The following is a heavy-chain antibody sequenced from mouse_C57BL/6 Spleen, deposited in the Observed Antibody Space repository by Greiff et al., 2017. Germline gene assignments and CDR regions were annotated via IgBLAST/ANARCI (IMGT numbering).Heavy chain of an antibody. CDR1: GYSITSGYY. CDR2: ISYDGSN. J-gene: IGHJ2*01. Sequence: EVKLLESGPGLVKPSPSLSLTCSVTGYSITSGYYWNWIRQFPGNKLEWMGYISYDGSNNYNPSFKNRISITRDTSKNRYFLKLNSVTTEDTATYYCARDYYGSSRFDYWGQGTTLTVSS. CDR3: ARDYYGSSRFDY. V-gene: IGHV3-6*01. D-gene: IGHD1-1*01.